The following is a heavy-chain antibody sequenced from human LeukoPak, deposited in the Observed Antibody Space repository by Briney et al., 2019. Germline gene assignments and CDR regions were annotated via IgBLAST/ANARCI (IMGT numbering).Heavy chain of an antibody. V-gene: IGHV3-74*01. CDR3: AELGITMIGGV. CDR1: GFTFNKYW. Sequence: GGSLRLSCAASGFTFNKYWLHWVRQVPGKGLMWVSRISAEGSNTDYADSVRGRFTISRDNAKNSLYLQMNSLRAEDTAVYYCAELGITMIGGVWGKGTTVTISS. CDR2: ISAEGSNT. J-gene: IGHJ6*04. D-gene: IGHD3-10*02.